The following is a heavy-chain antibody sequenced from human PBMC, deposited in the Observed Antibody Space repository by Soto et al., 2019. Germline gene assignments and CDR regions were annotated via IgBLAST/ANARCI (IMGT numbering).Heavy chain of an antibody. CDR2: IKQDGSEK. D-gene: IGHD1-1*01. CDR1: GFTFSNYW. Sequence: GGSLRLSCAASGFTFSNYWMSWVRQAPGKGLEWVANIKQDGSEKYYVDSVKGRFTISRDNAKNSLYLQMNSLRAEDTAVYYCTRGPRSTSTGTGAFWGQGTLVTVSS. V-gene: IGHV3-7*04. J-gene: IGHJ4*02. CDR3: TRGPRSTSTGTGAF.